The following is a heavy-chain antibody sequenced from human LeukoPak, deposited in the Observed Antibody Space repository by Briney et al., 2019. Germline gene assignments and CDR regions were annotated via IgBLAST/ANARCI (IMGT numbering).Heavy chain of an antibody. CDR3: ARDRIVVVPAAVLVY. Sequence: GASVKVSCKASGYTFTGYYMHWVRQAPGQGLEWMGWINPNSGGTNYAQKFQGRVTMTRDTSISTAYMELSRLRSDDTAVYYRARDRIVVVPAAVLVYWGQGTLVTVSS. CDR1: GYTFTGYY. V-gene: IGHV1-2*02. D-gene: IGHD2-2*01. J-gene: IGHJ4*02. CDR2: INPNSGGT.